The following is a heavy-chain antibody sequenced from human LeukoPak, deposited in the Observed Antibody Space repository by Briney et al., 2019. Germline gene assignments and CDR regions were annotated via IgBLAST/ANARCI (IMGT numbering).Heavy chain of an antibody. V-gene: IGHV3-23*01. J-gene: IGHJ4*02. D-gene: IGHD5-18*01. Sequence: PGGSLRLSCAASGFTFSSYAMSWVRQAPGKGLEWVSAISGSGGSTYYADSVKGRFTIPRDNSKNTLYLQMNSLRAEDTAVYYCAKDLGWIPYYFDYWGQGTLVTVSS. CDR3: AKDLGWIPYYFDY. CDR1: GFTFSSYA. CDR2: ISGSGGST.